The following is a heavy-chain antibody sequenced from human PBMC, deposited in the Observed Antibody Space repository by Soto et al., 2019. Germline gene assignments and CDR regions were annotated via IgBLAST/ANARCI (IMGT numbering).Heavy chain of an antibody. CDR1: GGTFSSYA. D-gene: IGHD1-26*01. V-gene: IGHV1-69*13. CDR2: IIPIFGTA. J-gene: IGHJ6*02. CDR3: ARGGIVGAPRGYYYYGMDV. Sequence: ASVKVSCKASGGTFSSYAISWVRQAPGQGLEWMGGIIPIFGTANYAQKFQGRVTITADESTSTAYMELSSLRSEDTAVYYCARGGIVGAPRGYYYYGMDVWGQGTTVTVSS.